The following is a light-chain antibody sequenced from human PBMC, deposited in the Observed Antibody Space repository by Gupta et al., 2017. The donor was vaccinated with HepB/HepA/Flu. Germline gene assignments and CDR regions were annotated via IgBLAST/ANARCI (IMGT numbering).Light chain of an antibody. CDR3: QQRSNWPTLFT. V-gene: IGKV3-11*01. CDR2: DAS. J-gene: IGKJ3*01. CDR1: QSVSNY. Sequence: EIVLTQSPATLSLSPGERATLSCRASQSVSNYLAWYQQNSGQAPRLLIYDASKRATGIPARFSCSGSGTDFTLPTSSLEPEDFAVYYCQQRSNWPTLFTFGPGTKVDFK.